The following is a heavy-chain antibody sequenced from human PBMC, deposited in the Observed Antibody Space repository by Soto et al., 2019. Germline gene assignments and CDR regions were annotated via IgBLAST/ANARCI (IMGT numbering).Heavy chain of an antibody. CDR1: GFTFSSYA. V-gene: IGHV3-23*01. CDR2: ISGSGGST. CDR3: ATPCQLTMVREEDWWDGILGY. Sequence: EVQLLESGGGLVQPGGSLRLSCAASGFTFSSYAMSWVRQAPGKGLEWVSAISGSGGSTYYADSVKGRFTISRDNSKNTLYLQMNSLRAEDTAVYYCATPCQLTMVREEDWWDGILGYWGQGTLVTVSS. D-gene: IGHD3-10*01. J-gene: IGHJ4*02.